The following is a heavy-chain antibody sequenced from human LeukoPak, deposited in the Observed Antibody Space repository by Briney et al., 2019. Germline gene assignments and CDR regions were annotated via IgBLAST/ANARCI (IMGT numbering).Heavy chain of an antibody. J-gene: IGHJ4*02. CDR3: AKDLYCSSNSCYLFDY. CDR1: GFTFSSYA. Sequence: GGSLRLSCAASGFTFSSYAMSWVRQAPGKGLEWVSAISGSGVSTYYADSVKGRLTISRDYSKNTLYLQMDSLRAEDTAVYYCAKDLYCSSNSCYLFDYWGQGTLVTVSS. D-gene: IGHD2-2*01. V-gene: IGHV3-23*01. CDR2: ISGSGVST.